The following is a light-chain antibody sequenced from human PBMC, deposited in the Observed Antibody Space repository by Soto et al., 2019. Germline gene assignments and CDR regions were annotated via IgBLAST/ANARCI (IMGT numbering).Light chain of an antibody. J-gene: IGLJ1*01. Sequence: QSVLTQPPSASGTTGQRVTISCSGSSSNIGSNTVNWYQQLPGTAPKLLIYSNNQRPSGVPDRFSGSKSGTSASLAIRGLQSEDEADYYCSAWDDSLNGYVFGTVTKLTVL. CDR3: SAWDDSLNGYV. CDR1: SSNIGSNT. CDR2: SNN. V-gene: IGLV1-44*01.